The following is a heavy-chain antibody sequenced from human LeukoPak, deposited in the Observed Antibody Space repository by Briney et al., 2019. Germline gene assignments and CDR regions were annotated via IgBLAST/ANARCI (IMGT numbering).Heavy chain of an antibody. CDR3: ARHGGSGSYSTLFDY. CDR2: IYYSGST. CDR1: GGSISSYY. D-gene: IGHD3-10*01. J-gene: IGHJ4*02. Sequence: SETLSLTCTVSGGSISSYYWSWIRQPPGKGLEWIGYIYYSGSTNYNPSLKSRVTISVDTSKNQFSLKLSSVTAADTAVYYCARHGGSGSYSTLFDYWGQGTLVTVSS. V-gene: IGHV4-59*01.